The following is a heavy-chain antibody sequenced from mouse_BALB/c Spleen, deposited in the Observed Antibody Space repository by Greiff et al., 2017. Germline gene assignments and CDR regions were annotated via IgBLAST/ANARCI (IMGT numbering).Heavy chain of an antibody. CDR2: ISNGGGST. Sequence: LVESGGGLVQPGGSLKLSCAASGFTFSSYTMSWVRQTPEKRLEWVAYISNGGGSTYYPDTVKGRFTISRDNAKNTLYLQMSSLKSEDTAMYYCAGGSSWFAYWGQGTLVTVSA. CDR3: AGGSSWFAY. J-gene: IGHJ3*01. V-gene: IGHV5-12-2*01. CDR1: GFTFSSYT.